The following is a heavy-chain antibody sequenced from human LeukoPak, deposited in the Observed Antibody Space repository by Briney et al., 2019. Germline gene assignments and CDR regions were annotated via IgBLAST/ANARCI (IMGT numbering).Heavy chain of an antibody. J-gene: IGHJ4*02. D-gene: IGHD3-10*01. CDR2: IDGSGVST. CDR3: ATKYQYGSGSYLYHFDY. CDR1: GFTFSNYA. Sequence: PGWSLRLSCAAYGFTFSNYAMGWVRQAPGKGLDWVSTIDGSGVSTYSADSVKGRFTIFRDNSKNTVYLQMNSLRVEDTAVYYCATKYQYGSGSYLYHFDYWGQGTLVTVSS. V-gene: IGHV3-23*01.